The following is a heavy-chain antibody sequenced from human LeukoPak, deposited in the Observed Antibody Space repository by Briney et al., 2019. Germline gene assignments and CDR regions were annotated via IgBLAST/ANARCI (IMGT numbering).Heavy chain of an antibody. CDR3: ARVDYGDRPTNYYYYYMDV. CDR2: IYYSGST. V-gene: IGHV4-31*03. CDR1: GGSISSGGYY. J-gene: IGHJ6*03. Sequence: SQTLSLTCTVSGGSISSGGYYWSWIRQHPGKGLEWIGYIYYSGSTYYNPSLKSRVTISVDTPKNQFSLKLSSVAAADTAVYYCARVDYGDRPTNYYYYYMDVWGKGTTVTVSS. D-gene: IGHD4-17*01.